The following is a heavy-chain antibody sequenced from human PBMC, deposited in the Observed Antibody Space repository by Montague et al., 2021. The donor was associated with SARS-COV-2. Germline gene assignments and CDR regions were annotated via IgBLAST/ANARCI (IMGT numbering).Heavy chain of an antibody. V-gene: IGHV3-33*01. CDR3: ARDLGAPNWGSAYYYGMDV. CDR1: GFTFSSYG. D-gene: IGHD7-27*01. J-gene: IGHJ6*02. Sequence: SLRLSCAASGFTFSSYGMHWVRQAPGKGLEWVAVIWYDGSNKYYADSVKGRFTISRDNSKNTLYVQMNSLRAEDTAVYYCARDLGAPNWGSAYYYGMDVWGQGTTVTVSS. CDR2: IWYDGSNK.